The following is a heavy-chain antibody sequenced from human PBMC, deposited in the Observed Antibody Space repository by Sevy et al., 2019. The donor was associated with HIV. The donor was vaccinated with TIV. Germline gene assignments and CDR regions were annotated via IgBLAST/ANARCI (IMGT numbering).Heavy chain of an antibody. J-gene: IGHJ6*02. Sequence: ASVKVSCKGSGYTFIGYYVHWVRQAPGQGLEWMGWINPTSGGTYYTQKFQGRVTMTTDTSIGTAYMDLSRLRSDDTAVYYCVSLLFAGPGHGTDVWGQGSTVTVSS. V-gene: IGHV1-2*02. D-gene: IGHD3-10*01. CDR2: INPTSGGT. CDR3: VSLLFAGPGHGTDV. CDR1: GYTFIGYY.